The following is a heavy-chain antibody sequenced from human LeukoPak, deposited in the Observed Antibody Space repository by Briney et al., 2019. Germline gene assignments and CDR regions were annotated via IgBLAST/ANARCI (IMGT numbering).Heavy chain of an antibody. CDR2: INPSGGST. V-gene: IGHV1-46*01. D-gene: IGHD2-15*01. Sequence: GASVKVSCKASGYTFTSYYMHWVRQAPGQGLEWMGIINPSGGSTSYAQKFQGRVTMTRDTSTCTVYMELSSLRSEDTAVYYCARDSQYCSGGSCYVPNAFDIWGQGTMVTVSS. CDR1: GYTFTSYY. CDR3: ARDSQYCSGGSCYVPNAFDI. J-gene: IGHJ3*02.